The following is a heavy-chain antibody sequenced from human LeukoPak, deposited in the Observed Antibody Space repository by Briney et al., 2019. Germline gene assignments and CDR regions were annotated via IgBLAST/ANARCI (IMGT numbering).Heavy chain of an antibody. CDR1: GFTFSSYA. V-gene: IGHV3-30*04. Sequence: GGSLRLSCAASGFTFSSYAMHWVRQAPGKGLEWVAVISYDGSNKYYADSVKGRFTISRDNSKNTLYLQMNSLRAEDTAVYYCARPSSSWRLDYWGQGTLVTVSS. D-gene: IGHD6-13*01. CDR3: ARPSSSWRLDY. J-gene: IGHJ4*02. CDR2: ISYDGSNK.